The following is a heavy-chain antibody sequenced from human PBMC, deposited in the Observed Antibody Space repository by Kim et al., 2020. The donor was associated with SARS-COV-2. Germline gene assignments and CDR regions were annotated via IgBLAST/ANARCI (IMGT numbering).Heavy chain of an antibody. J-gene: IGHJ6*02. CDR2: IYYSGST. CDR1: GGSISSYY. Sequence: SETLSLTCTVSGGSISSYYWSWIRQPPGKGLEWIGYIYYSGSTNYNPSLKSRVTISVDMSKNQFSLKMNSVTAADTAIYYCARHGYKLRFGDPRGVGKYGMDVWGQGTTVAVSS. D-gene: IGHD3-10*01. V-gene: IGHV4-59*08. CDR3: ARHGYKLRFGDPRGVGKYGMDV.